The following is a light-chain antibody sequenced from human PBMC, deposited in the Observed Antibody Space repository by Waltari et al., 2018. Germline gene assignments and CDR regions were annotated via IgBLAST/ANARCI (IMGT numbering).Light chain of an antibody. Sequence: EIVLTQSPAALSLSPGVSATLSCRASQTVDTYLAWYQQKPGQSPRLLIYDASNRATGLPARFSGGGSGTDFTLTISSLEPEDFALYYCQQHSSWPLTFGGGTEVEIK. J-gene: IGKJ4*01. CDR2: DAS. CDR3: QQHSSWPLT. V-gene: IGKV3-11*01. CDR1: QTVDTY.